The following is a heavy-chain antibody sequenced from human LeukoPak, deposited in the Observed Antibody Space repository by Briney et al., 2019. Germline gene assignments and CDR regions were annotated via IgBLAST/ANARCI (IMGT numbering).Heavy chain of an antibody. CDR1: GFTFSSYA. V-gene: IGHV3-23*01. Sequence: PGGSLRLSCAASGFTFSSYAMSWVRQAPGKGLEWVSAISGSGGSTYYADSVKGRFTISRDNSKNTLYLQMNSLRAEDTAVYYCAKDRGVWFGESGPNYFDYWGQGTLVTVSS. CDR3: AKDRGVWFGESGPNYFDY. J-gene: IGHJ4*02. CDR2: ISGSGGST. D-gene: IGHD3-10*01.